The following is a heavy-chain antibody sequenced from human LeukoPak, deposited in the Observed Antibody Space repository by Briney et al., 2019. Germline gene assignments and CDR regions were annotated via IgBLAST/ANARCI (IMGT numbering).Heavy chain of an antibody. CDR3: ARGPPPNYYGSGSYLAY. D-gene: IGHD3-10*01. J-gene: IGHJ4*02. V-gene: IGHV1-69*04. CDR1: GGTFSSYA. Sequence: SVKVSCKASGGTFSSYAISWVRQAPGQGLEWMGRIIPILGIANYAQKFQGRVTITADKSTSTAYMELSSLRSEDTAVYYCARGPPPNYYGSGSYLAYWGQGTLVTVSS. CDR2: IIPILGIA.